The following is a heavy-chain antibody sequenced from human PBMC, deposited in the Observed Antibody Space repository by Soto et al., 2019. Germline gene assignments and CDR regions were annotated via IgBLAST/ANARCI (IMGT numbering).Heavy chain of an antibody. CDR3: ATSPLLNLDYYDTKRWFDP. CDR2: FDPEDGET. D-gene: IGHD3-22*01. Sequence: ASVKVSCKASGYTFTSYYMHWVRQAPGQGLEWMGGFDPEDGETIYAQKFQGRVTMTEDTSTDTAYMELSSLRSEDTAVYYCATSPLLNLDYYDTKRWFDPWGQGTLVTVSS. CDR1: GYTFTSYY. J-gene: IGHJ5*02. V-gene: IGHV1-24*01.